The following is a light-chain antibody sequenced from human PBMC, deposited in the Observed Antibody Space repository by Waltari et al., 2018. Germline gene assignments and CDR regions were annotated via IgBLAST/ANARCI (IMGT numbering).Light chain of an antibody. CDR2: WAS. CDR3: QQYYSTPGWT. Sequence: DIVMTQSPDSLAVSLGERATINCKSSTSVLYSSNNKNYLAWYQQKPGQPPKLLIYWASTRESGVPDRFSGSGSGTDFTLTISSLQAEDVAVYYCQQYYSTPGWTFGQGTKVEIK. V-gene: IGKV4-1*01. CDR1: TSVLYSSNNKNY. J-gene: IGKJ1*01.